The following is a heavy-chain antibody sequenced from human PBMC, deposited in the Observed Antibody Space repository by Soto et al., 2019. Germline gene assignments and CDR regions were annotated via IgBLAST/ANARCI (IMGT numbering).Heavy chain of an antibody. CDR1: VVSISSTTFY. CDR3: ARLIGWSNHNYFER. J-gene: IGHJ5*02. Sequence: WETLSLTCSFSVVSISSTTFYCGWIRQPPRQGLELMGTISYRGSTSYNPSLKSRVTISVDTSKNQFSLRLTSVTAADTAVYYCARLIGWSNHNYFERWGQGTLVNVS. D-gene: IGHD6-19*01. V-gene: IGHV4-39*01. CDR2: ISYRGST.